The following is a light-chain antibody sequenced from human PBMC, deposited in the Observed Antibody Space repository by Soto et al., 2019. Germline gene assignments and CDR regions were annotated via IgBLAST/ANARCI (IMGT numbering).Light chain of an antibody. Sequence: DIVITDSPDSPSGSLRDMATTICKSTRRVLYSSNNKNYLAWYQQKPGQPPKLLIYWASTRESGVPDRFSGSGSGTDFTLTISSLQAEDVAVYYCQQYYSTPQTFGQGTKVDI. CDR2: WAS. V-gene: IGKV4-1*01. CDR3: QQYYSTPQT. CDR1: RRVLYSSNNKNY. J-gene: IGKJ1*01.